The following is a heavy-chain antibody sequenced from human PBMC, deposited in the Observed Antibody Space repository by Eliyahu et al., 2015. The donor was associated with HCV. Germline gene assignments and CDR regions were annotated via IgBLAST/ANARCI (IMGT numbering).Heavy chain of an antibody. V-gene: IGHV3-9*01. CDR3: AKDTCGGDCPKSDAFDI. CDR1: GFTFDDYA. D-gene: IGHD2-21*02. Sequence: EVQLVESGGGLVQPGRSLRLSCAASGFTFDDYAMHWVRQAPGKGLEWVSGISWNSGSIGYADSVKGRFTISRDNAKNSLYLQMNSLRAEDTALYYCAKDTCGGDCPKSDAFDIWGQGTMVTVSS. J-gene: IGHJ3*02. CDR2: ISWNSGSI.